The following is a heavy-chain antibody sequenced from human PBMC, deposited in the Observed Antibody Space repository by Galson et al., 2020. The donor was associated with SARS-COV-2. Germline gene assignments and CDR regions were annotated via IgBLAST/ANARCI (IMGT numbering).Heavy chain of an antibody. V-gene: IGHV1-3*04. CDR3: ARESQLAGDS. Sequence: ASVKVPCTTSGYSFTRYTIQWMRQVPGQGFEWLGCIHTGNGKTELSQHFAGRVILTTDRSASTVYLVLSGLRHEDTALYFGARESQLAGDSWGQGTPVIVSS. J-gene: IGHJ4*02. D-gene: IGHD1-1*01. CDR1: GYSFTRYT. CDR2: IHTGNGKT.